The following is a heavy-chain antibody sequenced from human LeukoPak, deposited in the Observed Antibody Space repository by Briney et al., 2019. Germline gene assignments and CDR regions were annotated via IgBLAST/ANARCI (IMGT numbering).Heavy chain of an antibody. D-gene: IGHD6-13*01. CDR2: ISSSSRYI. CDR3: ARDLIAAGPRLDV. V-gene: IGHV3-21*01. CDR1: GFTFSSYS. J-gene: IGHJ6*02. Sequence: GGSLRLSCAASGFTFSSYSMNWVRQAPGKGLEWVSSISSSSRYIYYADSVKGRFTISRDNAKNSLYLQMNSLRAEDTAVYYCARDLIAAGPRLDVWAQGTTVTVSS.